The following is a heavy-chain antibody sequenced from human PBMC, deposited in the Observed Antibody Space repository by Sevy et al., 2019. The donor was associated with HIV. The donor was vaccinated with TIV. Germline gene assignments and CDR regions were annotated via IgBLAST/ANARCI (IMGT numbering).Heavy chain of an antibody. Sequence: SETLSLTCTVSGGSISSGVYYWSWIRQHPGKGLEWIGYIYYSGSTYYNPSLKSRVTISVDTSKNQFSLKLSSVTAADTAVYYCARGGYGDYVGYWGQGTLVTVSS. CDR2: IYYSGST. V-gene: IGHV4-31*03. D-gene: IGHD4-17*01. CDR1: GGSISSGVYY. CDR3: ARGGYGDYVGY. J-gene: IGHJ4*02.